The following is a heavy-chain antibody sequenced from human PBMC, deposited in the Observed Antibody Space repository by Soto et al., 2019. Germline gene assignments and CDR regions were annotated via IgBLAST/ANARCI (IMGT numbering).Heavy chain of an antibody. CDR2: INNDGSST. CDR1: GFTFSSFW. J-gene: IGHJ6*02. V-gene: IGHV3-74*01. Sequence: EVQLVESGGGLVQPGGSVRLSCAASGFTFSSFWKHWVRQAPGKGLVWVSRINNDGSSTAYADSVKGRFTISRDNAKSTLYLQVTSLRAEDTAVYYCARDPLIGNTDYGLDVWGQGTTVTVSS. CDR3: ARDPLIGNTDYGLDV. D-gene: IGHD2-21*01.